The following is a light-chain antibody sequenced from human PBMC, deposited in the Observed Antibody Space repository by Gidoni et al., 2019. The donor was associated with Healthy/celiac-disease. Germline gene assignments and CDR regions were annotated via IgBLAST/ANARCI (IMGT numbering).Light chain of an antibody. J-gene: IGKJ2*01. V-gene: IGKV3-11*01. Sequence: EIVLTQSPATLSLSPGERATLSCRASQSVSSYLAWYQQKPVQAPRLLIYDATNRATGIPARFSGSGSGTDFTLTISSLEPEDFAVYCCQTRSNFGQGTKLEIK. CDR1: QSVSSY. CDR2: DAT. CDR3: QTRSN.